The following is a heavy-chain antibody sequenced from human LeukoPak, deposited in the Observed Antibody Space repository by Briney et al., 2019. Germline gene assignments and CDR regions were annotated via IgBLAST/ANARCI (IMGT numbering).Heavy chain of an antibody. CDR1: GVTFSNAW. J-gene: IGHJ4*02. Sequence: GGSLRLSCAASGVTFSNAWVSWVRRAPGKGLEWVGRIKSNADGGTTAYAAPVKDRFTISRDNSKDTLYLPLNSLNTEDTALYFCATRLNCRGGTCIEFDFWGQGTLVTVSS. CDR3: ATRLNCRGGTCIEFDF. CDR2: IKSNADGGTT. D-gene: IGHD2-15*01. V-gene: IGHV3-15*01.